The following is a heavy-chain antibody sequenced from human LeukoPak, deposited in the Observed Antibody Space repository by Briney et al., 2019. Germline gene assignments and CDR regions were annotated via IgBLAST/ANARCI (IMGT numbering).Heavy chain of an antibody. V-gene: IGHV4-61*10. Sequence: SETLSLTCTVSGGSISSGSYYWSWIRQPAGKGLEWIGYIYYSGSTNYNPSLKSRVTISVDTSKNEFSLKLTSVTAADTAVYFCAREANYYGSGSYFEGTFDYWGQGSLVTVSS. D-gene: IGHD3-10*01. J-gene: IGHJ4*02. CDR3: AREANYYGSGSYFEGTFDY. CDR1: GGSISSGSYY. CDR2: IYYSGST.